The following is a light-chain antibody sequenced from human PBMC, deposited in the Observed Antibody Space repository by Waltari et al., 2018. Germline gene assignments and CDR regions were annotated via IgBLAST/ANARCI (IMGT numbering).Light chain of an antibody. CDR3: NSYAGSSSWV. V-gene: IGLV2-14*01. CDR2: DVS. J-gene: IGLJ3*02. Sequence: QSALTQPASVSGSPGQSLTISCTGTSSDVGFYNYVPWYQQHPGNAPKLMISDVSERPSGVSNRFSGSKSGNTASLTISGLQAEDEADYYCNSYAGSSSWVFGGGTKLTVL. CDR1: SSDVGFYNY.